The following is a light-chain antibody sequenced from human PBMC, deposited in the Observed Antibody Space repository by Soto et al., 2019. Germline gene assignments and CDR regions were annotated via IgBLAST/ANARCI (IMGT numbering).Light chain of an antibody. Sequence: DLQVTQSPSSLSASVGDRVTITCQASQDITNHLNWYQQKPGKAPKLLIYDASNLETGVPSRFSGSGSGTDFTFTINSLQPEDIATYYCQHYHNLPYSFGQGTKVEIK. CDR2: DAS. V-gene: IGKV1-33*01. J-gene: IGKJ2*03. CDR3: QHYHNLPYS. CDR1: QDITNH.